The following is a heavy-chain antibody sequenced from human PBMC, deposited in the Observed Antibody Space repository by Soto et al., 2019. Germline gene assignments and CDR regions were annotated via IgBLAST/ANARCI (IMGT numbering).Heavy chain of an antibody. V-gene: IGHV3-53*01. CDR2: IYSGGST. D-gene: IGHD2-21*01. Sequence: EVQLVESGGGLIQPGGSLRLSCAASGFTFSSNDMNWVRQAPGKGLEWVSLIYSGGSTYYADSVKGRFTISRDNSKNTLYLQMSSLRAEDTAVYYCANRPLFHGAPWGQGTMVTVSS. CDR3: ANRPLFHGAP. J-gene: IGHJ3*01. CDR1: GFTFSSND.